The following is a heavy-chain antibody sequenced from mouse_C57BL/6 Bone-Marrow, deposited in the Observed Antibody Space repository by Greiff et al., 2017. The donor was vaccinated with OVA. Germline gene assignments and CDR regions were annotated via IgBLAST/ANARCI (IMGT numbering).Heavy chain of an antibody. CDR3: TSSYDYGSRGLDY. D-gene: IGHD1-1*01. CDR1: GFNIKDYY. CDR2: IDPEDGDT. J-gene: IGHJ2*01. V-gene: IGHV14-1*01. Sequence: VQLQQSGAELVRPGASVKLSCTASGFNIKDYYMHWVKQRPEQGLEWIGRIDPEDGDTEYAPKFQGKATMTAYISSNTAYLQLSSLTSADTAVYYCTSSYDYGSRGLDYWGQGTTLTVSS.